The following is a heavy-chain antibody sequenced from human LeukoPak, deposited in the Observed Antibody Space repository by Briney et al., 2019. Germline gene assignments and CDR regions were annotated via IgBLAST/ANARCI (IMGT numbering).Heavy chain of an antibody. CDR1: GFTVSSSY. Sequence: AGGSLRLSCAASGFTVSSSYMSWVRQAPGKGLEWVSVIYNDGSTYYTDSVKGRFTISRDNSKNMLYLQMNNLRAEDMAVYYCARAAYDSSGYTANHDYWGQGTLVTVSS. D-gene: IGHD3-22*01. CDR2: IYNDGST. V-gene: IGHV3-53*01. J-gene: IGHJ4*02. CDR3: ARAAYDSSGYTANHDY.